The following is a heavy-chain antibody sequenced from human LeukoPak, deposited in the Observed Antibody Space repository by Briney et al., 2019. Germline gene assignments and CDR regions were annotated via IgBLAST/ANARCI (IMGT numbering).Heavy chain of an antibody. J-gene: IGHJ6*02. Sequence: PSETLSLTCTVSGGSISSYYWSWIRQPPGKGLEWIGYIYYSGSTNYNPSLKSRVTISVDTSKNQFSLKLSSVTAADTAVYYCARDRWLRNYYYGMDVWGQGTKVTVSS. D-gene: IGHD5-12*01. CDR2: IYYSGST. CDR1: GGSISSYY. V-gene: IGHV4-59*01. CDR3: ARDRWLRNYYYGMDV.